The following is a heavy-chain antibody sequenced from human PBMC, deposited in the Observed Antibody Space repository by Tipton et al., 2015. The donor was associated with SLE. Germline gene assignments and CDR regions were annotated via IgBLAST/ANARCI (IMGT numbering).Heavy chain of an antibody. V-gene: IGHV3-30*04. D-gene: IGHD6-19*01. CDR2: ISYDGSNK. CDR3: ARDRWQWLTLYYFDY. Sequence: SLRLSCAASGFTFSSYAMHWVRQAPGKGLEWVAVISYDGSNKYYADSVKGRFTIPRDNSKNTLYLQMNSLRAEDTAVYYCARDRWQWLTLYYFDYWGQGTLVTVSS. J-gene: IGHJ4*02. CDR1: GFTFSSYA.